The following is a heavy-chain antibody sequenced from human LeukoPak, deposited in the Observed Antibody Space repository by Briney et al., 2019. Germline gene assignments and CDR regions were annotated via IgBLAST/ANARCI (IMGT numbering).Heavy chain of an antibody. CDR3: ARDGRWLRPLGNWFDP. V-gene: IGHV4-4*07. CDR2: IYTSGST. D-gene: IGHD5-12*01. CDR1: GGSISSYY. Sequence: PSENLSFTCTGSGGSISSYYWSRIRQPAGKGLEWIGRIYTSGSTNYNPSLKSRVTMSVDTSKNQFSLKLSSVTAADTAGYYCARDGRWLRPLGNWFDPWGQGTLVTVSS. J-gene: IGHJ5*02.